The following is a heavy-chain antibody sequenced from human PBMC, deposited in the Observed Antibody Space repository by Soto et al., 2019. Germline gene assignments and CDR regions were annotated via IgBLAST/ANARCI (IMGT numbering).Heavy chain of an antibody. CDR3: ATGGYYCSGGSCYDY. J-gene: IGHJ4*02. CDR2: FDPEDGET. Sequence: ASVKVSCKVSGYTLTELSMHWVRQAPGKGLEWMGGFDPEDGETIYAQKFQGRVTMTEDTSTDTAYMELSSLRSEDTAVYYCATGGYYCSGGSCYDYWGQGTLVTVSS. V-gene: IGHV1-24*01. CDR1: GYTLTELS. D-gene: IGHD2-15*01.